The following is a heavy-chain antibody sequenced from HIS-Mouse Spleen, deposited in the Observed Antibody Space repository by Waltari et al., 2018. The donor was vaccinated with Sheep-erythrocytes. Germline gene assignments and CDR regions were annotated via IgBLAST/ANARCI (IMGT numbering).Heavy chain of an antibody. CDR2: IYHSGST. CDR3: ARDTRGSRGAFDI. V-gene: IGHV4-38-2*02. D-gene: IGHD3-10*01. Sequence: QVQLQESGPGLVKPSETLSLTCTVSGYSISSGYYWGWLRQPPGKGLEWIGSIYHSGSTYYHPSLKLRVTISVDTSTNQFSLKLSSVTAADTAVYYCARDTRGSRGAFDIWGQGTMVTVSS. J-gene: IGHJ3*02. CDR1: GYSISSGYY.